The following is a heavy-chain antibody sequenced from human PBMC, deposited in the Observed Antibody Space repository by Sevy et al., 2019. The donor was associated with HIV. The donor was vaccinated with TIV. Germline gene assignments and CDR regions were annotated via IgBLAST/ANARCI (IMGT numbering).Heavy chain of an antibody. CDR2: ISGVVTYI. Sequence: GGSLRLSCATSEFTFSSYSMNWVRQAPGNGLEWVSPISGVVTYIYYADSVKGRFTISRDNAKNSLSLQMNSLRAEDTAVYYCARGTHDYGDYDRDAFDIWGQGTMVTVSS. V-gene: IGHV3-21*01. CDR3: ARGTHDYGDYDRDAFDI. D-gene: IGHD4-17*01. J-gene: IGHJ3*02. CDR1: EFTFSSYS.